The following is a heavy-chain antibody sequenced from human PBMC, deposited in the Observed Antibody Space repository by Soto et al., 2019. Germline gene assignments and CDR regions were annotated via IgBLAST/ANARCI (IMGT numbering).Heavy chain of an antibody. J-gene: IGHJ4*02. CDR3: ARDTELSIFGVVRTYYFDY. V-gene: IGHV1-3*01. CDR1: GYTFTSYA. CDR2: INAGNGNT. Sequence: ASVKVSCKASGYTFTSYAMHWVRQAPGQRLEWMGWINAGNGNTKYSQKFQGRVTITRDTSASTAYMGLSSLRSEDTAVYYCARDTELSIFGVVRTYYFDYWGQGTLVTVSS. D-gene: IGHD3-3*01.